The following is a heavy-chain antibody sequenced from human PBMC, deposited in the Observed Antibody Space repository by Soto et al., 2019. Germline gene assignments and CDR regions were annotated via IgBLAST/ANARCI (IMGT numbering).Heavy chain of an antibody. CDR1: GFTFSDYS. CDR2: ITGNSDTI. Sequence: EVQLVESGGGLVQPGGSLRLSCAASGFTFSDYSMNWVRQAPGKGLEWVSYITGNSDTIYYADSVKGRFTISKDNSKHSLFLQMNSLRDEDAAVYYCAGLGHSSGWGQGSLVTVSS. CDR3: AGLGHSSG. V-gene: IGHV3-48*02. D-gene: IGHD3-22*01. J-gene: IGHJ4*02.